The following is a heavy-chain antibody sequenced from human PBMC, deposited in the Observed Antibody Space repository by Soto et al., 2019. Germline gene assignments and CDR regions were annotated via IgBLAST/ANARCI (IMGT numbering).Heavy chain of an antibody. V-gene: IGHV3-21*01. CDR2: ICSSSSYI. CDR1: GFTFSSYS. J-gene: IGHJ3*02. Sequence: GGSLRLSCAASGFTFSSYSMNWVRQAPGKGLEWVSSICSSSSYIYYADSVKGRFTISRDNTKNSLYLQMNSLRAEDTAVYYCCAVVVIADDAFDIWGQGTMVTVSS. D-gene: IGHD2-21*01. CDR3: CAVVVIADDAFDI.